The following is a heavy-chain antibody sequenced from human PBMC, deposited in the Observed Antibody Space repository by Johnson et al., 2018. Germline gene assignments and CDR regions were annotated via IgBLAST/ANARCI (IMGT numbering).Heavy chain of an antibody. D-gene: IGHD3-10*01. J-gene: IGHJ1*01. CDR3: ARGGRGVVGFQH. Sequence: QVQLVQSGGGVVQPGRSLRLSCAASGFTFSSYGMHWVRQAPGKGPEWVAVISYDGSNKYYADSVKGRFTISRDNSKNTLYLPMNSLRAGDTAGDYCARGGRGVVGFQHWGQGTLVTVSS. CDR1: GFTFSSYG. V-gene: IGHV3-30*03. CDR2: ISYDGSNK.